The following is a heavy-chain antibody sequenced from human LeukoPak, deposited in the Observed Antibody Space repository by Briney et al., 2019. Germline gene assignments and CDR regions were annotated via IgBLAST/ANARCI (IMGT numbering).Heavy chain of an antibody. CDR2: ISGSGGST. Sequence: GSLRLSCAVSGFRVSDYYMSWVRPAPGKGLEWVSAISGSGGSTYYADSVKGRFTISRDNSKNTLYLQMNSLRAEDTAVYYCAKNRRTVHKNWFDPWGQGTLVTVSS. J-gene: IGHJ5*02. V-gene: IGHV3-23*01. CDR1: GFRVSDYY. D-gene: IGHD4-17*01. CDR3: AKNRRTVHKNWFDP.